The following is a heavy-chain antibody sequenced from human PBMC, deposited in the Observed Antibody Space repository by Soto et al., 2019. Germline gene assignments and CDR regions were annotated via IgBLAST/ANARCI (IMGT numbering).Heavy chain of an antibody. D-gene: IGHD3-22*01. CDR3: AKVLTNYYDSSGPPGY. Sequence: GGSLRLSCAASGFTFSSYAMSWVRQAPGKGLEWVSAISGSGGSTYYADSVKGRFTISRDNSKNTLYLQMNSLRAEDTAVYYCAKVLTNYYDSSGPPGYWGQGTLVTVSS. J-gene: IGHJ4*02. CDR1: GFTFSSYA. V-gene: IGHV3-23*01. CDR2: ISGSGGST.